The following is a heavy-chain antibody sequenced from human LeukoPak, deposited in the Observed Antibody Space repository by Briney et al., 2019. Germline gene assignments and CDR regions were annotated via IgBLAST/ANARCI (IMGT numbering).Heavy chain of an antibody. D-gene: IGHD3-22*01. J-gene: IGHJ4*02. CDR1: GCTFSSYA. CDR2: IIPIFGTA. V-gene: IGHV1-69*06. Sequence: SVKVSCKASGCTFSSYAISWVRQAPGQGLEWMGGIIPIFGTANYAQKFQGRVTITADKSTSTAYMELSSLRSEDTAVYYCAIYSSGYKYYFDYWGQGTLVTVSS. CDR3: AIYSSGYKYYFDY.